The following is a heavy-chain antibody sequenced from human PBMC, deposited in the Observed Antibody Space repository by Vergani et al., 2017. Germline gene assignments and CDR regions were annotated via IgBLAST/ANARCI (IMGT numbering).Heavy chain of an antibody. J-gene: IGHJ5*02. CDR2: ISGMGGST. CDR1: GFTFSSYA. D-gene: IGHD2-2*01. Sequence: EVQLLESGGGLVQPGGSLRLSCAASGFTFSSYAMSWVRQAPGKGLEWVSAISGMGGSTYYADSVKGRFTISRDNSKNTLYLQMNSLRAEDTSVYYCAKDLKDCSSTSCYPYNWFDPWGQGTLVTVSS. CDR3: AKDLKDCSSTSCYPYNWFDP. V-gene: IGHV3-23*01.